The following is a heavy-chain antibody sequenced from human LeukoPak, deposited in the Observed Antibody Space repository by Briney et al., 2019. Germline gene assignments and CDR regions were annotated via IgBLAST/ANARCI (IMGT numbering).Heavy chain of an antibody. Sequence: SETLSLTCTVSGGSISSSSYYWGWIRQPPGKGLEWIGSIYYSGSTYYNPSLKSRVTISVDTSKNQFSLKLSSVTAADTAVYYCARGLRFLEWLFGNWFDPWGQGTLVTVSS. J-gene: IGHJ5*02. CDR3: ARGLRFLEWLFGNWFDP. CDR1: GGSISSSSYY. CDR2: IYYSGST. D-gene: IGHD3-3*01. V-gene: IGHV4-39*01.